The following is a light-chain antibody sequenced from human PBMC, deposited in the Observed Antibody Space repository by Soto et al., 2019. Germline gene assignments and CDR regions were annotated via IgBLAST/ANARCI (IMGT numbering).Light chain of an antibody. Sequence: ALTQPRSVSGSPGQSVTISCAGTSSDVGAYNWVSWYQQHPGKVPKLIIYDVTRRPSGVPDRFSGSKSGNTASLTISGLQADDEADYYCCSYAGSYTLVFGGGTKVTVL. CDR3: CSYAGSYTLV. CDR2: DVT. CDR1: SSDVGAYNW. J-gene: IGLJ3*02. V-gene: IGLV2-11*01.